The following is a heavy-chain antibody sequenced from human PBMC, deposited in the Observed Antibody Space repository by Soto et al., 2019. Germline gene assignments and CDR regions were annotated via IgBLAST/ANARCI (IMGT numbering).Heavy chain of an antibody. CDR2: IFHSGST. Sequence: QVQLQESGPGLVKPSGTLSLTCAVFGGYISNSNWWTWVRQPPGKGLDWIGEIFHSGSTNYNSSLMGRVTISVDKANNQFSLKLSSVTAAATAVYYCAHRPIVGASIWGHRPLVTVSS. V-gene: IGHV4-4*02. D-gene: IGHD1-26*01. J-gene: IGHJ4*01. CDR3: AHRPIVGASI. CDR1: GGYISNSNW.